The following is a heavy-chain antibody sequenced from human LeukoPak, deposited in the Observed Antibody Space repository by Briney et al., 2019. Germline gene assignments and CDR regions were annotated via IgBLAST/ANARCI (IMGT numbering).Heavy chain of an antibody. J-gene: IGHJ3*02. CDR2: IYSGGFT. CDR1: GFTVSSNY. Sequence: GGSLRLSCAASGFTVSSNYMSWVRQAPGKGLEWVSIIYSGGFTYYADSVKGRFTISRDSSKNTLYLQMNSLRTEDTAVYYCARDRSRDCSSSSCYFDAFDIWAQGTMVTVSS. D-gene: IGHD2-2*01. V-gene: IGHV3-66*02. CDR3: ARDRSRDCSSSSCYFDAFDI.